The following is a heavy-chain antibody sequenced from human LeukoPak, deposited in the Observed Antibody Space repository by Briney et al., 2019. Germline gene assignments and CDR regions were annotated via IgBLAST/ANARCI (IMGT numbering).Heavy chain of an antibody. D-gene: IGHD2-21*01. CDR2: IHYSGST. CDR3: AREEASVGNY. Sequence: PSETLSLTCTVSGGSISSNSYYWAWIRQPPGKGLEWIGSIHYSGSTFYSPSLKSRVTISVDTSKNQFSLILTSVTASDTAVYYCAREEASVGNYWGQGILVTVSS. CDR1: GGSISSNSYY. V-gene: IGHV4-39*01. J-gene: IGHJ4*02.